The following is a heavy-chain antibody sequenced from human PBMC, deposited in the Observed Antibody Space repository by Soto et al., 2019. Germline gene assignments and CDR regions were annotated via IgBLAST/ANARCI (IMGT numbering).Heavy chain of an antibody. J-gene: IGHJ4*02. Sequence: QVQLVQSGAEVKKPGSSVKVSCKASGGTFSSYTISWVRQAPGQGLEWMGRIIPILGIANYAQKFQGRVTITADKTTSTGYMELSSLRSEDTAVYYCARGVDSYSSSGVDYWGQGTLVTVSS. V-gene: IGHV1-69*02. CDR2: IIPILGIA. D-gene: IGHD6-13*01. CDR1: GGTFSSYT. CDR3: ARGVDSYSSSGVDY.